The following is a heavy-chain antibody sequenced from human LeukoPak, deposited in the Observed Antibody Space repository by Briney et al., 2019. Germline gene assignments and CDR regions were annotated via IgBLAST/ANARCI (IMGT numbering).Heavy chain of an antibody. V-gene: IGHV3-23*01. Sequence: GGSLRLSCAASGFTFSSSAMSWVRQAPGKGLEWVSNISGSGSGGSTYYADSVKGRFTISRDNSKNTVYLQMNSLSAEDTAVYYCAKNGDRGAYCSGGTCYPYYYYMDVWGKGTTVTISS. CDR2: ISGSGSGGST. J-gene: IGHJ6*03. CDR1: GFTFSSSA. CDR3: AKNGDRGAYCSGGTCYPYYYYMDV. D-gene: IGHD2-15*01.